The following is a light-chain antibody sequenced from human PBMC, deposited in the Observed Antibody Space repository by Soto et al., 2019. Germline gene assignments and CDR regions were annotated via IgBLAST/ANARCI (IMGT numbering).Light chain of an antibody. V-gene: IGLV2-14*01. CDR3: SSYSSSSTLYV. J-gene: IGLJ1*01. CDR1: SCDVGGYKY. Sequence: QSALTQPASVSGSPGQSITISCTGTSCDVGGYKYVSWYQQRPGKAPQLIIYEVSNRPSGISNRFSGSKSGNTASLTISGLQAEDEADYYCSSYSSSSTLYVFGSGTKVTVL. CDR2: EVS.